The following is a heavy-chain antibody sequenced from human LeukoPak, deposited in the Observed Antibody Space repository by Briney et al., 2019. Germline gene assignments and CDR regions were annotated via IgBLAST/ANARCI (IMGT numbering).Heavy chain of an antibody. V-gene: IGHV3-15*01. CDR3: TTYDFWSGYNP. CDR1: GFTVSSNY. CDR2: IKSKTDGGTT. Sequence: GGSLRLSCAASGFTVSSNYMSWVRQAPGKGLEWVGRIKSKTDGGTTDYAAPVKGRFTISRDDSKNTLYMQMNSLKTEDTAVYYCTTYDFWSGYNPWGRGTLVTVSS. J-gene: IGHJ5*02. D-gene: IGHD3-3*01.